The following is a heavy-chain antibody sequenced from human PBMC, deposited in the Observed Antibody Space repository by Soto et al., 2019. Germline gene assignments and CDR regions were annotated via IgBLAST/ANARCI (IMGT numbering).Heavy chain of an antibody. D-gene: IGHD1-26*01. CDR2: IFHSGST. Sequence: EPLSLTCAVFGGSISNSNWWTWVRQPPGKGLDWIGEIFHSGSTNYNSSLMGRVTISVDKANNQFSLKLSSVTAADTAVYYCAHRPIVGAAIWGQGTLVTVSS. J-gene: IGHJ4*02. V-gene: IGHV4-4*02. CDR3: AHRPIVGAAI. CDR1: GGSISNSNW.